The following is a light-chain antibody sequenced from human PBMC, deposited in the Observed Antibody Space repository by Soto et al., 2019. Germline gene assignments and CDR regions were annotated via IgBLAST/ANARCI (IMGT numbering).Light chain of an antibody. CDR3: QSYDSSLSVL. J-gene: IGLJ2*01. Sequence: QSALTQPPSVSGAPGQRVTISCTGSSSDIGAGNDVQWYQQLPGTAPKLLMYGNSNRPSGVPDRFSGSKSGTSASLAITGLQAEDEAEYYCQSYDSSLSVLFGGGTKLTVL. V-gene: IGLV1-40*01. CDR2: GNS. CDR1: SSDIGAGND.